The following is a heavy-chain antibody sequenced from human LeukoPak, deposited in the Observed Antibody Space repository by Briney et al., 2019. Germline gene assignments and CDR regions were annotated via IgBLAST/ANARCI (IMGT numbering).Heavy chain of an antibody. Sequence: ASVKVSCKVSGYTLTELSMHWVRQAPGKGLEWMGGFDPEDGETIYAQKFQGRVTMTEDTSTDTAYMELSSLRSEDTAVYYCARAPGYCSGGSCSWFDYWGQGTLVTVSS. J-gene: IGHJ4*02. CDR3: ARAPGYCSGGSCSWFDY. D-gene: IGHD2-15*01. V-gene: IGHV1-24*01. CDR1: GYTLTELS. CDR2: FDPEDGET.